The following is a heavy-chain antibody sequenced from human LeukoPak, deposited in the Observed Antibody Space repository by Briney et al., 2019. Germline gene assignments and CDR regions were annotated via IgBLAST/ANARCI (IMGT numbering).Heavy chain of an antibody. D-gene: IGHD3-22*01. CDR2: IYYSGST. Sequence: SETLSLTCTVSGGSISSSSYYWGWIRQPPGKGLEWIGSIYYSGSTYYNPSLKSRVTISVDTSKNQFSLKLSSVTAADTAVYYCARHVFPNYYDSSGYFDYWGQGTLVTVSS. CDR3: ARHVFPNYYDSSGYFDY. V-gene: IGHV4-39*01. J-gene: IGHJ4*02. CDR1: GGSISSSSYY.